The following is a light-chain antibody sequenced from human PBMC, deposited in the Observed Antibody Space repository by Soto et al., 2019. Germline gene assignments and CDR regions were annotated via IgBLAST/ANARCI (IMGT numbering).Light chain of an antibody. Sequence: QPVLTQSPSASASLGASVKLTCTLSSGHSSYAIAWHQQQPEKGPRYLMKLNSDGSHSKGDGIPDRFSGSSPGAERYLTISSLQSEDEADYYCQTWGTSIHWVFGGGTKLTVL. CDR2: LNSDGSH. V-gene: IGLV4-69*01. CDR3: QTWGTSIHWV. J-gene: IGLJ3*02. CDR1: SGHSSYA.